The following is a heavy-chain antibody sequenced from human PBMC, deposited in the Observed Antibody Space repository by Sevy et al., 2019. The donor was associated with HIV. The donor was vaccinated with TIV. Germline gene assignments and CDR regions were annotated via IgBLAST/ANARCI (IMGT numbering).Heavy chain of an antibody. CDR1: GFSLSTSGVG. Sequence: SGPTLVNPTQTLTLTCTFSGFSLSTSGVGVGWIRQPPGNALEWLALIYWNDDKRYSPSLKSRLTITKDTSKNQVVLTMTNMDPVDTATHYCARDAVAGTPYHYYGLDVWGQGTTVTVSS. CDR2: IYWNDDK. J-gene: IGHJ6*02. V-gene: IGHV2-5*01. D-gene: IGHD6-19*01. CDR3: ARDAVAGTPYHYYGLDV.